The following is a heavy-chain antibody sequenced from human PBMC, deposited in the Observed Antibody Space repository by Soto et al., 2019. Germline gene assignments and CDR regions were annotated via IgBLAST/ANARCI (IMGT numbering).Heavy chain of an antibody. J-gene: IGHJ4*02. CDR3: ASHYWVTYYDFWSGS. CDR1: GFTFSSYA. D-gene: IGHD3-3*01. Sequence: GGSLRLSCAASGFTFSSYAMSWVRQAPGKGLEWVSAISGSGGSTYYADSVKGRFTISRDNSKNTLYLQMNSLRAEDTAVYYCASHYWVTYYDFWSGSWGPGTLVTASS. V-gene: IGHV3-23*01. CDR2: ISGSGGST.